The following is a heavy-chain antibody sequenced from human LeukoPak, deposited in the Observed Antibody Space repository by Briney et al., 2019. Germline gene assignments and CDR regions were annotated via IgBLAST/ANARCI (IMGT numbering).Heavy chain of an antibody. J-gene: IGHJ4*02. D-gene: IGHD3-10*01. CDR1: GFTFSTSP. CDR3: VKKFASGAYPYDY. V-gene: IGHV3-64*05. CDR2: ISSGGGIT. Sequence: PGGSLRLSCSASGFTFSTSPMHWGRQAPGRRLEYVSGISSGGGITDYADSVKGRFIISRDNSKNTLYVQMSSLRVEDTAVYYCVKKFASGAYPYDYWGQGILVTVSS.